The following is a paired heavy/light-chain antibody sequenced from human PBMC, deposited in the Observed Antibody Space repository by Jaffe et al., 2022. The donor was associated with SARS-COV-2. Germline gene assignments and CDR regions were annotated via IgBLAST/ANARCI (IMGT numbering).Heavy chain of an antibody. CDR1: GFIFSDYD. D-gene: IGHD6-19*01. CDR2: IAYDGSNK. J-gene: IGHJ4*02. CDR3: ARYPYSSGWYFHY. Sequence: QVQLVESGGGVVQPGRSLRLSCAASGFIFSDYDMHWVRQAPGKGLEWVALIAYDGSNKYYADSVKGRFTISRDNSKNTLFLLMNGLRAEDTAVYYCARYPYSSGWYFHYWGQGTLVIVSS. V-gene: IGHV3-33*05.
Light chain of an antibody. CDR1: SGDVGGYNY. V-gene: IGLV2-14*01. J-gene: IGLJ2*01. CDR2: EVD. CDR3: ASYTSSNIPL. Sequence: QSALTQPASVSGSPGQSITISCTGTSGDVGGYNYVSWYQQYPGKAPKLIIYEVDNRPSGVSNRFSGSKSGNTASLTISGLQAEDEADYYCASYTSSNIPLFGGGTKLTVL.